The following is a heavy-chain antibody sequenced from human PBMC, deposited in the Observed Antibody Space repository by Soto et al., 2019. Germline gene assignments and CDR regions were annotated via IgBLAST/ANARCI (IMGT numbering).Heavy chain of an antibody. V-gene: IGHV4-59*01. CDR1: GGSISSYY. CDR3: ARYRYYYSYRDV. J-gene: IGHJ6*03. Sequence: PSETLSLTCTVSGGSISSYYWSWIRQPPGKGLEWIGYIYYSGSTNYNPSLKSRVTISVDTSKNQFSLKLSSVTAADTAVYYCARYRYYYSYRDVWGKGTTVTVSS. CDR2: IYYSGST.